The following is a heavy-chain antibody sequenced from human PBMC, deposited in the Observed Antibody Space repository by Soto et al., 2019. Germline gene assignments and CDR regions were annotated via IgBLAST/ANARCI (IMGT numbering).Heavy chain of an antibody. V-gene: IGHV3-30-3*01. D-gene: IGHD2-15*01. CDR3: ARVQDSFDYYYYGMDV. CDR2: ISYDGSNK. Sequence: QVQLVESGGGVVQPGRSLRLSCAASGFTFSSYAMHWVRQAPGKGLEWVAVISYDGSNKYYADSVEGRFTISRDNSKNTLYLQMNSLRAEDTAVYYCARVQDSFDYYYYGMDVWGQGTTVTVSS. CDR1: GFTFSSYA. J-gene: IGHJ6*02.